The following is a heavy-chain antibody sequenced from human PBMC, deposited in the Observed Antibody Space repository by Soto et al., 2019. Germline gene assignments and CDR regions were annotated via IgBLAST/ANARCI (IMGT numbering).Heavy chain of an antibody. Sequence: SVKVSCKASGFTFTSSAVQWVRQARGQRLEWMGWIVVGAGNTNYAQELQERLTITRDMSTNTAYMELSSLRFEDTAVYYCEAELHSGGSCCSLDIWGQATMVTV. CDR3: EAELHSGGSCCSLDI. D-gene: IGHD2-15*01. J-gene: IGHJ3*02. CDR2: IVVGAGNT. V-gene: IGHV1-58*01. CDR1: GFTFTSSA.